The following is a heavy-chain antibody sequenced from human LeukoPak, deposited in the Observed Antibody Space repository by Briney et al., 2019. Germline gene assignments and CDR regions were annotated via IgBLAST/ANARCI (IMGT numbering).Heavy chain of an antibody. J-gene: IGHJ6*02. CDR3: ARVCLWGGSCYVYYNGMDV. Sequence: SETLSLTCDVYGGSFNGYSWSWIRQPPGKGLEWIGEINHSGGTNYNPSLKSRVTISVDTSKNQFSLKLRSVTAADTAVYYCARVCLWGGSCYVYYNGMDVWGQGTTVTVSS. CDR2: INHSGGT. CDR1: GGSFNGYS. D-gene: IGHD2-2*01. V-gene: IGHV4-34*01.